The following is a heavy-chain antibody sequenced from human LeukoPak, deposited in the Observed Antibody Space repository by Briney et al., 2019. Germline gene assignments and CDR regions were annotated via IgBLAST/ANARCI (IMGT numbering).Heavy chain of an antibody. Sequence: ASVTLSCKASGYTFSGNYIHWLRQAPGQGLEWMGWIDANNGDTKSAQKFQGRVTMSRDTSISTAYMDLSSLSPDDAAVYYCARDPSSVTLYFFDYWGQGTLVTVSS. V-gene: IGHV1-2*02. D-gene: IGHD4-11*01. CDR2: IDANNGDT. CDR3: ARDPSSVTLYFFDY. J-gene: IGHJ4*02. CDR1: GYTFSGNY.